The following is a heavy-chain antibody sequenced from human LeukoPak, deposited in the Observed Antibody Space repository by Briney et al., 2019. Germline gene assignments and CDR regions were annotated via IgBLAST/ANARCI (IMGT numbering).Heavy chain of an antibody. V-gene: IGHV5-51*01. D-gene: IGHD6-6*01. CDR3: ARREYSSSSAWPYYFDY. Sequence: GESLKISCKGSGYSFTSYWIGWVRQMPGKGLEWMGIIYPGDSDTRYSPSFQGQVTISADKSISTAYLQWSSLKASDTAMYYCARREYSSSSAWPYYFDYWGQGTLVTVSS. J-gene: IGHJ4*02. CDR1: GYSFTSYW. CDR2: IYPGDSDT.